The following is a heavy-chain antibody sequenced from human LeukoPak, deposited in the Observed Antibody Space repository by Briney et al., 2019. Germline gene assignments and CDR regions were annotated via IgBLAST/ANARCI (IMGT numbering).Heavy chain of an antibody. CDR2: IRYDGNNK. D-gene: IGHD1-26*01. J-gene: IGHJ5*01. CDR1: GFTFKNYA. V-gene: IGHV3-30*02. CDR3: AKDSVGATTLDWFDS. Sequence: PGGPLRLFCAASGFTFKNYAMHWFRQAPGKGLDWVAFIRYDGNNKFYADSVKGRFTISRDNSKNTLYLQMDNLRPEDTAIYYCAKDSVGATTLDWFDSWGQGTLVTVSS.